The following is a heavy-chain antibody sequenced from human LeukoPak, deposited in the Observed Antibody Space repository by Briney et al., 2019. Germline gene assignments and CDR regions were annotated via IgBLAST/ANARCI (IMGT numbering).Heavy chain of an antibody. V-gene: IGHV1-18*01. CDR3: ARELGYYYGSGEWFDP. J-gene: IGHJ5*02. CDR1: GYTFTSYG. D-gene: IGHD3-10*01. Sequence: ASVKVSCKASGYTFTSYGISWVRQAPGQGLEWMGWISAYNGNTNYAQKLQGRATMTTDTSTSTAYMELRSLRSDDTAVYYCARELGYYYGSGEWFDPWGQGTLVTVSS. CDR2: ISAYNGNT.